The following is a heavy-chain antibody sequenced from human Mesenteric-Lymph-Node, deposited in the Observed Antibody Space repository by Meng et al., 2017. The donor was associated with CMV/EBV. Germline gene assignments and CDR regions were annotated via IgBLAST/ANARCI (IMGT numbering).Heavy chain of an antibody. D-gene: IGHD3-16*02. CDR2: INHSGST. Sequence: FSGYYWRWIRQPPGKGLEWIGEINHSGSTNYNPSLKSRVTISVDTSKNQFSLKLSSVTAADTAVYYCARGLYYDYVWGSYRHYYFDYWGQGTLVTVSS. J-gene: IGHJ4*02. CDR1: FSGYY. CDR3: ARGLYYDYVWGSYRHYYFDY. V-gene: IGHV4-34*01.